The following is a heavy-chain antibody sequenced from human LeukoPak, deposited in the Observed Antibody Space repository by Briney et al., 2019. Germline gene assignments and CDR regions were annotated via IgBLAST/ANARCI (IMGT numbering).Heavy chain of an antibody. J-gene: IGHJ4*02. CDR3: ARGLYGSGSYYPA. D-gene: IGHD3-10*01. CDR1: GGSISSYY. CDR2: IYYSGST. Sequence: SETLSLTCTVSGGSISSYYWSWIRQPPGKGLEWIGYIYYSGSTNYNPSLKSRVTISVDTSKNQFSLKLSSVTAADTAVYYCARGLYGSGSYYPAWGQGTLVTVSS. V-gene: IGHV4-59*08.